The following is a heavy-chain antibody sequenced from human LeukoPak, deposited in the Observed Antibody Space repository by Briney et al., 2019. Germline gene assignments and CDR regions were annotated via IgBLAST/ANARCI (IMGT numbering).Heavy chain of an antibody. V-gene: IGHV3-21*01. Sequence: PGGSLRLSCAASGFTFSSYSMNWVRQAPGKGLEWVSSISSSSSYIYYADSVKGRFTISRDNAKNSLYLQMNSLRAEDTAVYYCARDPSSSWYGVGYWGQGTLVTVSS. D-gene: IGHD6-13*01. CDR1: GFTFSSYS. CDR2: ISSSSSYI. CDR3: ARDPSSSWYGVGY. J-gene: IGHJ4*02.